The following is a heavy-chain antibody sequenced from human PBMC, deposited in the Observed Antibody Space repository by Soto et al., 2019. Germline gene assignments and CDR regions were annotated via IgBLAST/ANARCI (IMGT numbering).Heavy chain of an antibody. CDR1: GGSISSSSYY. CDR2: IHYSGST. Sequence: SETLSLTCTVSGGSISSSSYYWGWIRQPPGKGLEWIGSIHYSGSTYYNPSLKSRVTISVDTSKNQFSLKLSSVTAADTAVYYCARTYSSALTHFDYWGQGTLVTVSS. CDR3: ARTYSSALTHFDY. V-gene: IGHV4-39*01. D-gene: IGHD6-19*01. J-gene: IGHJ4*02.